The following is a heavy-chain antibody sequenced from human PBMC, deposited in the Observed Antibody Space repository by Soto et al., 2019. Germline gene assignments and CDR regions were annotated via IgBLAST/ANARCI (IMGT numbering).Heavy chain of an antibody. J-gene: IGHJ6*03. CDR1: GGSISSGGYY. V-gene: IGHV4-31*03. D-gene: IGHD2-2*01. CDR3: ARARVVPAAIYVHYYMDV. Sequence: SETLSLTCTVSGGSISSGGYYWSWIRQHPGKGLEWIGYIYYSGSTYYNPSLKSRVTISVDTSKNQFSLKLSSVTAADTAVYYCARARVVPAAIYVHYYMDVWGKGTTVTVSS. CDR2: IYYSGST.